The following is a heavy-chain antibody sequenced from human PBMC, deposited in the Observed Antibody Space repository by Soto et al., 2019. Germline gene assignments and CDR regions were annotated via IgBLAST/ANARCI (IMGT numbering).Heavy chain of an antibody. CDR2: IYYSGST. V-gene: IGHV4-39*01. J-gene: IGHJ4*02. D-gene: IGHD2-21*02. CDR1: GDSINNRSYH. CDR3: ARQRTSVVTQAYFDS. Sequence: SETLSLTCTVTGDSINNRSYHWGWIRQPPGKGLEWIGSIYYSGSTYNNPSLKSRVSMSVDTSKNQFSLKLRSVTAEETALYYCARQRTSVVTQAYFDSWGQGSLVTVSS.